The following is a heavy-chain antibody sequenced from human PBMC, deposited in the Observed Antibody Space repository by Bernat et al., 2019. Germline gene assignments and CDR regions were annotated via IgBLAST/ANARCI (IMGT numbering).Heavy chain of an antibody. J-gene: IGHJ6*02. CDR3: ARGNDYFGMDV. Sequence: QVQLQESGPGLVKPSQTLSLTCTVSGGSISSGSYYWSWIRQSAGKGLEWIGRIYTSGSTNYNPSLKSRVTMSVDTSKMQVSLKLNSVTAADTAVYYCARGNDYFGMDVWGQGTTVTVSS. CDR2: IYTSGST. CDR1: GGSISSGSYY. V-gene: IGHV4-61*02.